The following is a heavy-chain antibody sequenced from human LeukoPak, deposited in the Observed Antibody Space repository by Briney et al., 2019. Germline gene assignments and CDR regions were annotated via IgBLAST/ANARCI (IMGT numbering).Heavy chain of an antibody. CDR2: IYRDGST. CDR1: GFSVSSTY. V-gene: IGHV3-53*01. J-gene: IGHJ4*02. CDR3: ARDSGDGDYEPLDS. D-gene: IGHD4-17*01. Sequence: GGSLRLSCAASGFSVSSTYMNWVRQAPGKGLEWDSIIYRDGSTYYADYVKGRFTISRDNSKNTLYLQMNSLRVEDTAMYYCARDSGDGDYEPLDSWGQGTLVIVSS.